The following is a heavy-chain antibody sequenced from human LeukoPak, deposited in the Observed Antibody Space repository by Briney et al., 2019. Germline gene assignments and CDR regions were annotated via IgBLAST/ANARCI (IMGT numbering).Heavy chain of an antibody. CDR2: IYHSGST. CDR3: AREERYSSSLRDYYYMDV. J-gene: IGHJ6*03. Sequence: SQTLSLTCTVSGGSISSGGYYWSWIRQPPGKGLEWIGYIYHSGSTYYNPSLKSRVTISVDRSKNQFSLKLSSVTAADTAVYYCAREERYSSSLRDYYYMDVWGKGTTVTVSS. CDR1: GGSISSGGYY. D-gene: IGHD6-13*01. V-gene: IGHV4-30-2*01.